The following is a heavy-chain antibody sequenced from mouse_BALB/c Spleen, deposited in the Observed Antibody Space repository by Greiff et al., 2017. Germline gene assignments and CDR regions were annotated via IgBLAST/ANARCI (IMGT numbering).Heavy chain of an antibody. CDR1: GFTFSSYA. Sequence: VKLVESGGGLVKPGGSLKLSCAASGFTFSSYAMSWVRQTPEKRLEWVASISSGGSTYYPDSVKGRFTISRDNARNILYLQMSSLRSEDTAMYYCARDYGNRYYAMDYWGQGTSVTVSS. V-gene: IGHV5-6-5*01. CDR3: ARDYGNRYYAMDY. J-gene: IGHJ4*01. CDR2: ISSGGST. D-gene: IGHD2-1*01.